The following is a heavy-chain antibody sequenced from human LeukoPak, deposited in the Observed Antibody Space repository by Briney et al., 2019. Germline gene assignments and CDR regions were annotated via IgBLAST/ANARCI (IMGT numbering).Heavy chain of an antibody. CDR3: ARHSVLLWFGELLQPFDP. J-gene: IGHJ5*02. CDR2: MNPNSGNT. V-gene: IGHV1-8*01. D-gene: IGHD3-10*01. Sequence: ASVTVSCKASGYTFTSYDINWVRQATGQGLEWMGWMNPNSGNTGYAQKFQGRVTMTRNTSISTAYMELSSLRSEDTAVYYCARHSVLLWFGELLQPFDPWGQGTLVTVSS. CDR1: GYTFTSYD.